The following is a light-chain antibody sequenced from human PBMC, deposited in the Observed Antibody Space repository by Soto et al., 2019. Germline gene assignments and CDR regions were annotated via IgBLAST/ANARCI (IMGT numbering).Light chain of an antibody. V-gene: IGKV3-11*01. Sequence: DIVLTQSPATLSLSPGERATLSCRASQSVSSYLAWYQQKPGQAPRLLIYDASNRATGIPARFSGSGPGTDFTLTISSLEPEDFAVYYCQQRSNWPPITFGQGTRLEI. J-gene: IGKJ5*01. CDR3: QQRSNWPPIT. CDR1: QSVSSY. CDR2: DAS.